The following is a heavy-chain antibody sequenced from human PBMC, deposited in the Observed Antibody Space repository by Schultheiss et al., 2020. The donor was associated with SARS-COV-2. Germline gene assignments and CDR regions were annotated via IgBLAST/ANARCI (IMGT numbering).Heavy chain of an antibody. CDR2: ISYDGSNK. CDR3: ARANNYYDSSGYYRD. D-gene: IGHD3-22*01. V-gene: IGHV3-30*03. J-gene: IGHJ4*02. Sequence: GGSLRLSCAASGFTFSSYGMHWVRQAPGKGLEWVAVISYDGSNKYYADSVKGRFTISRDNSKNTLYLQMNSLRAEDTAVYYCARANNYYDSSGYYRDWGQGTLVTVSS. CDR1: GFTFSSYG.